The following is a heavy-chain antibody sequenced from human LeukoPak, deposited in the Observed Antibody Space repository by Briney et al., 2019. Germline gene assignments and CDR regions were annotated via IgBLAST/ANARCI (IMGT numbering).Heavy chain of an antibody. J-gene: IGHJ4*02. V-gene: IGHV5-51*01. CDR3: ARHRYSGSPYWSSFDF. D-gene: IGHD1-26*01. CDR2: IYPDDSDA. CDR1: GYSFTNYW. Sequence: GESLKISCKGSGYSFTNYWIVWVRQMPGKGLEYMGIIYPDDSDARYSPSFQGQVTISADRSITTAYLQWSSLKSSDTAMYYCARHRYSGSPYWSSFDFWGQGTLVTVSS.